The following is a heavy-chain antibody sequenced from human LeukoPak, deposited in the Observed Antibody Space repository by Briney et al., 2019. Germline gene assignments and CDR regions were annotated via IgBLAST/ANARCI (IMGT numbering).Heavy chain of an antibody. Sequence: GGSLRLSCAASGFTFSSYGMHWVRQAPGKGLEWVAVIWYDGSNKYYVDSVKGRFTISRDNSKNTLYLQMNSLRAEDTAVYYCARGVVVVVPAATYFDYWGQGTLVTVSS. V-gene: IGHV3-33*01. CDR1: GFTFSSYG. CDR2: IWYDGSNK. D-gene: IGHD2-2*01. J-gene: IGHJ4*02. CDR3: ARGVVVVVPAATYFDY.